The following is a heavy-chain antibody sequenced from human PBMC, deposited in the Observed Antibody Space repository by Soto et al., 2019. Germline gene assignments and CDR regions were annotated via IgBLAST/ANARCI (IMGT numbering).Heavy chain of an antibody. CDR1: GLSLRTTGVG. J-gene: IGHJ6*02. CDR2: LYWDDDQ. D-gene: IGHD2-21*02. CDR3: VQSRCGGDCLEIYSSHAYNGLDV. V-gene: IGHV2-5*02. Sequence: QVTLKESGPTLVKPTQTLTLTCTVSGLSLRTTGVGVGWVRQPPGQALEWLALLYWDDDQRYSPSLRSRLTIAKDISEKQVVLTMTNMDTVDTVTYYCVQSRCGGDCLEIYSSHAYNGLDVWGQWTTVTVSS.